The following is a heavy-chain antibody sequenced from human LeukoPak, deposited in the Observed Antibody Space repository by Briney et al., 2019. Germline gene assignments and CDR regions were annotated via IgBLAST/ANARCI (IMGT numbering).Heavy chain of an antibody. CDR1: GDSISTTGYF. Sequence: SETLSLTCSVSGDSISTTGYFWVWIRQSPGRELDWIGSIFKSGNTFYNMSLKSRVTISVDTSKNEFSLRLTSVTAADTAVYYCAGTGIRNWFDPWGQGILVTVSS. CDR3: AGTGIRNWFDP. J-gene: IGHJ5*02. CDR2: IFKSGNT. V-gene: IGHV4-39*01. D-gene: IGHD1-14*01.